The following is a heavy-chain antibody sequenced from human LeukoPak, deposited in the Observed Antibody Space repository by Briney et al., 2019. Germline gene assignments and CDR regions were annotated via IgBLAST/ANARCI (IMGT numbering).Heavy chain of an antibody. V-gene: IGHV4-39*01. Sequence: SETLSLTCTASGGSIRSSSYYWGWIRQPPGKGLEWIGSIYYSGSTYYNASLKSRGTISVDTSKNQFSLKLNSVTAADTAVYFCARQVVAVAGTGYFDYWGQGTLVTVSS. D-gene: IGHD6-19*01. CDR1: GGSIRSSSYY. CDR3: ARQVVAVAGTGYFDY. J-gene: IGHJ4*02. CDR2: IYYSGST.